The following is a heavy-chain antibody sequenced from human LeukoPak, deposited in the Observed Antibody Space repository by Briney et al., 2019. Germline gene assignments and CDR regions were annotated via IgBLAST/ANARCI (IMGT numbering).Heavy chain of an antibody. CDR2: GYHSGST. CDR3: ARSYFSVGAFDI. J-gene: IGHJ3*02. V-gene: IGHV4-38-2*01. Sequence: MSSETLSLTCGVSGYSIRTGYYWGWVRQPPGKDLEWIGTGYHSGSTYYNPSLKSRVNILVDTSKNQFSLSLTSVTAADTAVYYCARSYFSVGAFDIWGQGTMVTVSS. D-gene: IGHD2/OR15-2a*01. CDR1: GYSIRTGYY.